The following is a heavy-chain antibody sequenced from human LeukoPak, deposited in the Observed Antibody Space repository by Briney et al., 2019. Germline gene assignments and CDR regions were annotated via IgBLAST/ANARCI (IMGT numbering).Heavy chain of an antibody. CDR2: TSSSDAGT. CDR1: GFTLSIYA. Sequence: GGSLRLPCAASGFTLSIYAMSWVRQTPGKGLEWVAATSSSDAGTYHADSVRGRFTISRDNSKNTLYLQMNSLRAEDAAVYFCAKAPVTSCRGAYCYPFDSWGQGTLVTVSS. D-gene: IGHD2-21*01. CDR3: AKAPVTSCRGAYCYPFDS. J-gene: IGHJ4*02. V-gene: IGHV3-23*01.